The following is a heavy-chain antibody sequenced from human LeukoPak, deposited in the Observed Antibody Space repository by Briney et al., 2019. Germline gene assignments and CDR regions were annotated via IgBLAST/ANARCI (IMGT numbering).Heavy chain of an antibody. J-gene: IGHJ5*02. D-gene: IGHD4-11*01. CDR1: GFTFSSYA. CDR2: ISGSGGST. V-gene: IGHV3-23*01. Sequence: PGGSLRLSCAASGFTFSSYAMSWVRQAPGKGLEWVSAISGSGGSTYYADSVKGRFTISRDNSKNTLYLQMNSLRAEDTAVYYCAKDPYSNYKLENWFDPWGQGTLVTVSS. CDR3: AKDPYSNYKLENWFDP.